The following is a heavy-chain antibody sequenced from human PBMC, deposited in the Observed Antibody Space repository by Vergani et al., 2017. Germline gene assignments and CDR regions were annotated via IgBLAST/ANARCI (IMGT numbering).Heavy chain of an antibody. CDR3: ARDRPPNWEYYFDN. J-gene: IGHJ4*02. CDR2: INSDASST. CDR1: GFTFSSYW. D-gene: IGHD7-27*01. Sequence: EVQLVESGGGLVKPGGSLRLSCAASGFTFSSYWMHWVRQVPGKGLVWVSRINSDASSTGYAASVKGRFTISRDNAKKTLYLQMNSLRGEDTAVYYCARDRPPNWEYYFDNWGQGTLVTVSS. V-gene: IGHV3-74*01.